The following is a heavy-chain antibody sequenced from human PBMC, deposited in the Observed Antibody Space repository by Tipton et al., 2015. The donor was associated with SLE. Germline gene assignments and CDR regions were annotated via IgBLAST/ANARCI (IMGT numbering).Heavy chain of an antibody. V-gene: IGHV4-59*02. Sequence: TPSLTCTVSGGSVTSYFWSWFRQPPGKGLEWIGYIYHTGRTNYNPSLQSRVTISVDRSQNQFSLRLSSVSAADTAVYYCASDYSNSDYSYYYMDVWGKGTTVTVSS. D-gene: IGHD4-11*01. J-gene: IGHJ6*03. CDR2: IYHTGRT. CDR1: GGSVTSYF. CDR3: ASDYSNSDYSYYYMDV.